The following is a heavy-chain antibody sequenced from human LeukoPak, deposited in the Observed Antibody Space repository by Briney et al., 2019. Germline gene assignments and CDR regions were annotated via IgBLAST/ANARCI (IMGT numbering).Heavy chain of an antibody. J-gene: IGHJ4*02. V-gene: IGHV3-23*01. CDR1: GFTFSSYA. D-gene: IGHD3-16*01. CDR3: AKRVSLGSIRRGFDY. Sequence: GGSLRLSCAASGFTFSSYAMSWVRQAPGKGLEWVSAISGSGGSTYYADSVKGRFTISRDNSENTLYLQMNSLRAEDTAVYYCAKRVSLGSIRRGFDYWGQGTLVTVSS. CDR2: ISGSGGST.